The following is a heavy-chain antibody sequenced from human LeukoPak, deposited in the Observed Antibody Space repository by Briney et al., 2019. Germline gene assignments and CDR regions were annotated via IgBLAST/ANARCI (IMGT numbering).Heavy chain of an antibody. CDR2: IDNSGSA. V-gene: IGHV4-59*01. J-gene: IGHJ3*02. CDR1: GGSIKSYY. CDR3: ARDLNDAFDI. Sequence: SETLSLTCTVSGGSIKSYYWSWIRQPPGKRLEWIGYIDNSGSANRNPSLKSRVTISADTSKNQFSLKLSSVTAADTAVYYCARDLNDAFDIWGQGTMVTVSS.